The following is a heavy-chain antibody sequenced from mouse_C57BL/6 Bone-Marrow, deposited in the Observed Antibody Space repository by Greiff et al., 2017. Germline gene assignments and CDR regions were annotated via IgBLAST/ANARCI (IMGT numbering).Heavy chain of an antibody. CDR2: IFPGSGST. CDR3: ARDTTVVSPYWYFDV. V-gene: IGHV1-56*01. CDR1: GYTFTSHW. J-gene: IGHJ1*03. D-gene: IGHD1-1*01. Sequence: QVQLQQSGPELVRPGASVKISCKAPGYTFTSHWLQWVRPRPGQGLEWIGEIFPGSGSTYYNEKFKGKATLTVDTAASTAYMQLSSLTSEDSAVYFCARDTTVVSPYWYFDVWGTGTTVTVSS.